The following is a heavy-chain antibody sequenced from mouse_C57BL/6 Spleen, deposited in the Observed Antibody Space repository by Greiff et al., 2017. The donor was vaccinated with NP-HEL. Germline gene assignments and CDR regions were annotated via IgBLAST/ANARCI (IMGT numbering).Heavy chain of an antibody. D-gene: IGHD1-1*01. CDR3: ARATVVATDY. J-gene: IGHJ2*01. V-gene: IGHV1-7*01. CDR2: INPSSGYT. Sequence: QVQLKESGAELAKPGASVKLSCKASGYTFTSYWMHWVKQRPGQGLEWIGYINPSSGYTKYNQKFKDKATLTADNSSSPAYMQLSSLTYEDSAVYYCARATVVATDYWGQGTTLTVSS. CDR1: GYTFTSYW.